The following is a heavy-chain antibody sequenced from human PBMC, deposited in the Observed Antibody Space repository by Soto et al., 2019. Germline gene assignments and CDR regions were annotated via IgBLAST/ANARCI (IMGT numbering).Heavy chain of an antibody. Sequence: PGGSLRLSCAASGFTFSSYGMHWVRQAPGRGLEWVAVIWYDGSNKYYADSVKGRFTISRDNSKNTLYLQMNSLRAEDTAVYYCARVTLPGYYYGMDVWGQGTTVTVSS. CDR3: ARVTLPGYYYGMDV. CDR1: GFTFSSYG. V-gene: IGHV3-33*01. CDR2: IWYDGSNK. J-gene: IGHJ6*02. D-gene: IGHD7-27*01.